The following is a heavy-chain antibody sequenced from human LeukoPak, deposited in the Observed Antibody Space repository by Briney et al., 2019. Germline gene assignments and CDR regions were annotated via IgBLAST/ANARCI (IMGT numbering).Heavy chain of an antibody. Sequence: SETLSLTCAVSGGSISSGGYSWSWIRQPPGEGLEWIGYIYHSGSTYYNPSLQSRVTISVDRSKNQFSLKLRSVTAADTGVYYCGRGIAVAGPFDYWGQVTLVTVSS. CDR3: GRGIAVAGPFDY. CDR1: GGSISSGGYS. V-gene: IGHV4-30-2*01. D-gene: IGHD6-19*01. CDR2: IYHSGST. J-gene: IGHJ4*02.